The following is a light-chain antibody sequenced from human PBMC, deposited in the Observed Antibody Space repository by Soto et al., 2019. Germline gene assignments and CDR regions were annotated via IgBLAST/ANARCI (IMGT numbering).Light chain of an antibody. Sequence: EIMLSQSPGTLSLSPGERVTLSCRASQSVSSNYLAWYQQKPGQAPRLLIYGASSRATGIPDRFSGSGSGTDFTLTISRLEPEDFAVFYCQQYGSSPGTFGQGTKVDIK. V-gene: IGKV3-20*01. CDR1: QSVSSNY. CDR3: QQYGSSPGT. J-gene: IGKJ1*01. CDR2: GAS.